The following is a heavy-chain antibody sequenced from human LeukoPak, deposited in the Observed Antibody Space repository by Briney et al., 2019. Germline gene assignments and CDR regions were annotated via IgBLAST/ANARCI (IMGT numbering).Heavy chain of an antibody. CDR2: IYPGDSDT. CDR3: ASPRSYQEGAFDI. D-gene: IGHD3-10*01. CDR1: GYSFTSYW. J-gene: IGHJ3*02. V-gene: IGHV5-51*01. Sequence: LGESLKISCKGSGYSFTSYWIGWVRQMPGKGLEWMGIIYPGDSDTRYSPSFQGQVTISADKSISTAYLQWSSPKASDTAMYYCASPRSYQEGAFDIWGQGTMVTVSS.